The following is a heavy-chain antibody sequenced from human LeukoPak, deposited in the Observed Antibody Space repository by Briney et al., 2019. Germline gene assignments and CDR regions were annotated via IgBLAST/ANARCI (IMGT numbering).Heavy chain of an antibody. J-gene: IGHJ4*02. D-gene: IGHD6-6*01. V-gene: IGHV1-69*06. CDR2: IIPIFGTA. CDR1: GGTFSSYA. Sequence: SVKVSCKASGGTFSSYAISWVRQAPGQGLEWMGGIIPIFGTANYAQKFQGRVTITADKSTSTAYMELSSLRSEDTAVYYCGREAPPAGFDYWGQGTLVTVPS. CDR3: GREAPPAGFDY.